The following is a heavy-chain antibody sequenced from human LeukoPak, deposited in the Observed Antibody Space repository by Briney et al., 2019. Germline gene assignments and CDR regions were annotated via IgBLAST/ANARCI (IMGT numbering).Heavy chain of an antibody. Sequence: GGSLRLSCAASGFTFSSYSMNWVRQAPGKGLEWVSSISSSSSYIYYADSVKGRFTISRDNAKNSLYLQMNSLRAEDTAVYYCARDYDSSGFYDYWGQGTLVTVSS. D-gene: IGHD3-22*01. CDR2: ISSSSSYI. V-gene: IGHV3-21*01. CDR1: GFTFSSYS. CDR3: ARDYDSSGFYDY. J-gene: IGHJ4*02.